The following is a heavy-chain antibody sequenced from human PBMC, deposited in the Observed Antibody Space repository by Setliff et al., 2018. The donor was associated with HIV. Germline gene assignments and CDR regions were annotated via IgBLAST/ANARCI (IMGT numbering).Heavy chain of an antibody. J-gene: IGHJ4*02. Sequence: SETLSLTCTVSGGSISSSSYYWGWIRQPPGKGLEWIGSVYYSGSIDYNPSLKSRVTISMDTAKSQFSLKLTSVTAADTSIYHCARLGTSGWYSYFDYWGQGILVTVSS. D-gene: IGHD6-19*01. CDR2: VYYSGSI. CDR3: ARLGTSGWYSYFDY. V-gene: IGHV4-39*01. CDR1: GGSISSSSYY.